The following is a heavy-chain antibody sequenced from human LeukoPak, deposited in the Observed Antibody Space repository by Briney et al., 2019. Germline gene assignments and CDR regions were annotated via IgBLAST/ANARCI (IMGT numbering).Heavy chain of an antibody. D-gene: IGHD4-23*01. Sequence: QAGGSLRLSCAASGFTFSSYAMHWVRQAPGKGLEWVAVISYDGSNKYYADSVKGRFTISRDNSKNTLYLQMNSLRAEDTAVYYCARAGPYDYGGEYFQHWGQGTLVTVSS. V-gene: IGHV3-30*04. J-gene: IGHJ1*01. CDR2: ISYDGSNK. CDR3: ARAGPYDYGGEYFQH. CDR1: GFTFSSYA.